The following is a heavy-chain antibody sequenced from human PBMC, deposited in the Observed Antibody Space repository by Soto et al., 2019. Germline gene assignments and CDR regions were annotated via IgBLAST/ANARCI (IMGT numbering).Heavy chain of an antibody. CDR3: TPYYYDSSGKHFDF. J-gene: IGHJ4*02. CDR1: GVTFSNVW. V-gene: IGHV3-15*07. CDR2: IKSESDGRTT. Sequence: EVQLVESGGGLVKPGGSLRLSCAASGVTFSNVWMNWVRQSPGKGLEWVGRIKSESDGRTTDYAAPVKGRFTVSRDDSQGTLYLKMNSLKTDVSAVYYCTPYYYDSSGKHFDFLGQGTLVTVSS. D-gene: IGHD3-22*01.